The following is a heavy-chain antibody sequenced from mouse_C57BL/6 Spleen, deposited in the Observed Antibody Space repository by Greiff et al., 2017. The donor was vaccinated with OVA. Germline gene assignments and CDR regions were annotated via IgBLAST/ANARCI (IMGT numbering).Heavy chain of an antibody. J-gene: IGHJ1*03. CDR2: IYPSDSET. Sequence: QVQLQQPGAELVRPGSSVKLSCKASGYTFTSYWMDWVKQRPGQGLEWIGNIYPSDSETHYNQKFKDKATLTVDKSSSTAYMQLSSLTSEDSAVYYCARAYDYSNWYFDVWGTGTTVTVSS. D-gene: IGHD2-5*01. CDR3: ARAYDYSNWYFDV. V-gene: IGHV1-61*01. CDR1: GYTFTSYW.